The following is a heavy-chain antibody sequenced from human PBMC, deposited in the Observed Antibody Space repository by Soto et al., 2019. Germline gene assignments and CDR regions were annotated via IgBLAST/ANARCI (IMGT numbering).Heavy chain of an antibody. V-gene: IGHV4-59*01. D-gene: IGHD1-26*01. J-gene: IGHJ4*02. Sequence: QVQLQESGPGLVKPSETLSLTCTVSGGSISSYYWSWIRQPPGKGLEWIGYIYYSGSTNYNPSLTSRVTISVDTSKNQFSLKLSSVTAADTAVYYCARDQGGATDYWGQGTLVTVSS. CDR2: IYYSGST. CDR1: GGSISSYY. CDR3: ARDQGGATDY.